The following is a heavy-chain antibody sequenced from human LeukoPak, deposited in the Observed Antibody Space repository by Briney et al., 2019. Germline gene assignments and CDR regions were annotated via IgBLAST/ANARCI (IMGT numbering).Heavy chain of an antibody. CDR1: GFIFDDYA. J-gene: IGHJ4*02. CDR2: ISWNRGNI. CDR3: AKDIRSGGYLVAAFDI. Sequence: GGSLRLSCAASGFIFDDYAMHWVRQAPGKGLEGVSGISWNRGNIGYADSVKGRFTISRDNAKNSLYLQMNSLRAEDTALYYCAKDIRSGGYLVAAFDIWGQGTLVTVSS. V-gene: IGHV3-9*01. D-gene: IGHD3-10*01.